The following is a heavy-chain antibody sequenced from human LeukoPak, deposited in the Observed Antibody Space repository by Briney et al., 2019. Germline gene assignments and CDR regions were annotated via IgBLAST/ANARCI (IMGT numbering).Heavy chain of an antibody. J-gene: IGHJ6*03. D-gene: IGHD6-6*01. CDR3: ARVREQLVPYYYYYMDV. V-gene: IGHV3-30*02. CDR1: GFTFSSYG. Sequence: PGGSLRLSCAASGFTFSSYGMHWVRQAPGKGLEWVAFIRYDGSNKYYADSVKGRFTISRDNSKNTLYLQMNSLRAEDTAVYYCARVREQLVPYYYYYMDVWGKGTTVTVSS. CDR2: IRYDGSNK.